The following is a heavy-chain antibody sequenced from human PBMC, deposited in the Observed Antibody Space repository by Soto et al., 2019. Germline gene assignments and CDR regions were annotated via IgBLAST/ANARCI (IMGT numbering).Heavy chain of an antibody. J-gene: IGHJ4*02. CDR2: ISYEGTAK. CDR1: EFSFSDYG. V-gene: IGHV3-30*18. CDR3: AKGASYRMFDY. Sequence: QVQLVESGGGVVQPGMSLRLSCAASEFSFSDYGMHWVRQAPGKGLEWVAVISYEGTAKYYADSVKGRFTICRDNSKNTLFLQMNNLRSEDTAVYYCAKGASYRMFDYWGQGTLVTVSS. D-gene: IGHD1-26*01.